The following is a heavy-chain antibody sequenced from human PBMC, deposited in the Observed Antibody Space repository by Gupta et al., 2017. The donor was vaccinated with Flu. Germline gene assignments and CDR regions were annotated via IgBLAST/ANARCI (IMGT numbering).Heavy chain of an antibody. CDR2: IWYDGSNK. CDR1: GFTFSSYG. D-gene: IGHD4-17*01. Sequence: QVQLVESGGGVVQPGRSLRLSCAASGFTFSSYGMHWVRQAPGKGLEWVAVIWYDGSNKYYADSVKGRVTISRDNSKNTLYLQMNSLRAEDTAVYYCARIMTTVTTKRKDDAFDIWGQGTMVTVSS. V-gene: IGHV3-33*01. CDR3: ARIMTTVTTKRKDDAFDI. J-gene: IGHJ3*02.